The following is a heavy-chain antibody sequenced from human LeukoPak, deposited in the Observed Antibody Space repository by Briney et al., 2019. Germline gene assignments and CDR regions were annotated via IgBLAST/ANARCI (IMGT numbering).Heavy chain of an antibody. CDR2: ISSGSGYI. Sequence: PGGSLRLSCAASGFTFSSYHMNWVRQAPGKGLEWVSSISSGSGYIHYADSVKGRFTISRDNAKKSLYLQMNSLRAEDTAVYYCAGDGLGIDYWGQGTLVTVSS. D-gene: IGHD3-10*01. CDR3: AGDGLGIDY. CDR1: GFTFSSYH. V-gene: IGHV3-21*01. J-gene: IGHJ4*02.